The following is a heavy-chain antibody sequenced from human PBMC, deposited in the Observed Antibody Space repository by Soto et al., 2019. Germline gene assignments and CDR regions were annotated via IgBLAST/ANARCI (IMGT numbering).Heavy chain of an antibody. CDR3: ARGITITSWWSLYYYYGMDV. CDR2: MNPNSGNT. Sequence: QVQLVQSGAEVKKPGASVKVSCKASGYTFTSYDINWVRQATGQGLEWMGWMNPNSGNTGYAQKFQGRVPMTRNTSISTAYMELSSLRSEDTAVYYCARGITITSWWSLYYYYGMDVWGRGTTVTVSS. D-gene: IGHD2-2*01. CDR1: GYTFTSYD. V-gene: IGHV1-8*02. J-gene: IGHJ6*04.